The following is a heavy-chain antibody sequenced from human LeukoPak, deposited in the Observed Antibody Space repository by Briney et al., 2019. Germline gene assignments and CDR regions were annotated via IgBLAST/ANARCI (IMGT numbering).Heavy chain of an antibody. V-gene: IGHV3-23*01. CDR2: IGGGGYNK. Sequence: PGGSLGLSCAASGFIFSSFAVSWVRQAPGKGLEWVSSIGGGGYNKHYADSVKGRFTISRDNSKNTLYLQMNSLRAEDTAIYYCAKDAISSSWYCPFDNWGQGTPITVSS. CDR1: GFIFSSFA. CDR3: AKDAISSSWYCPFDN. D-gene: IGHD6-13*01. J-gene: IGHJ4*02.